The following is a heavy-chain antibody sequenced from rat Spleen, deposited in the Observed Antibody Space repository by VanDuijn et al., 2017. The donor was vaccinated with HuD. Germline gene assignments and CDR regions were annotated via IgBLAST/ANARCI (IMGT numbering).Heavy chain of an antibody. D-gene: IGHD1-1*01. Sequence: EVRLVESGGGLVRPGRSLKLSCAVSGFTFSDYNMAWVRQAPKKGLEWVATISYDGSSTYYRDSVKGRLTISRDNAKSSLYLQMDSLRSEDTATYYCARFYSEGTYWGQGVMVTVSS. J-gene: IGHJ2*01. V-gene: IGHV5-7*01. CDR2: ISYDGSST. CDR1: GFTFSDYN. CDR3: ARFYSEGTY.